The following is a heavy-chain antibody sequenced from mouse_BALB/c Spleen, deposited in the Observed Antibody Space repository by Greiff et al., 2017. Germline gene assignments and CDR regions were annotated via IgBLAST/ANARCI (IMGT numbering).Heavy chain of an antibody. V-gene: IGHV1-80*01. CDR2: IYPGDGDT. D-gene: IGHD2-1*01. J-gene: IGHJ2*01. Sequence: VKLQQSGAELVRPGSSVKISCKASGYAFSSYWMNWVKQRPGQGLEWIGQIYPGDGDTNYNGKFKGKATLTADKSSSTAYMQLSSLTSEDSAVYFCARRYGNYFDYWGQGTTLTVSS. CDR3: ARRYGNYFDY. CDR1: GYAFSSYW.